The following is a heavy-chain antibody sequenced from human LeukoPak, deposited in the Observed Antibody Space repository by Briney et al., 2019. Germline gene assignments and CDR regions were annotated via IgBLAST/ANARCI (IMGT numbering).Heavy chain of an antibody. V-gene: IGHV1-18*01. J-gene: IGHJ4*02. CDR3: ARDYHDSSGSAFDY. D-gene: IGHD3-22*01. CDR2: ISAYNGNT. CDR1: GYTFTSYG. Sequence: ASVKVSCKASGYTFTSYGISWVRQAPGQGLEWIGWISAYNGNTNYAQKLQGRVTMTTDTSTSTAYMELRSLRSDDTAVYYCARDYHDSSGSAFDYWGQGTLVTVSS.